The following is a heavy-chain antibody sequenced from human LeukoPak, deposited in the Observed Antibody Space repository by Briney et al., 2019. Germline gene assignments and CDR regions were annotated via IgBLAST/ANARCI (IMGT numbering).Heavy chain of an antibody. Sequence: PSETLSLTCAVYGGSFSGYYWSWIRQPPGKGLEWIGSIYYSGSTYYNPSLKSRVTISVDTSKNQFSLKLSSVTAADTAVYYCARILPRGAFDIWGQGTMVTVSS. CDR2: IYYSGST. D-gene: IGHD3-10*01. CDR1: GGSFSGYY. J-gene: IGHJ3*02. V-gene: IGHV4-34*01. CDR3: ARILPRGAFDI.